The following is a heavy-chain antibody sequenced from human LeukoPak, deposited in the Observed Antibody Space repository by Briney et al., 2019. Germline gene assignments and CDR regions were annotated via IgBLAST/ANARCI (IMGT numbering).Heavy chain of an antibody. V-gene: IGHV3-74*01. CDR2: INSDGSWT. Sequence: GGSPRLSCAASGNYWMHWVRQAPGKGLVWVSHINSDGSWTSYADSVKGRFTISKDNAKNTVYLQMNNLRAEDTAVYYCVSFYEAYWGRGTLVTVSS. D-gene: IGHD2/OR15-2a*01. CDR1: GNYW. J-gene: IGHJ4*02. CDR3: VSFYEAY.